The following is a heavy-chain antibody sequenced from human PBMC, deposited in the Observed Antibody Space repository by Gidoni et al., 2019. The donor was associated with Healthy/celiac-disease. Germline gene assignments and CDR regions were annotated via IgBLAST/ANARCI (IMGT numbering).Heavy chain of an antibody. CDR2: IYYSGST. CDR1: GGSISSSSYY. D-gene: IGHD3-10*01. Sequence: QLQLQESGPGLVKPSETLSLTCTVSGGSISSSSYYWGWIRQPPGKGLEWIGRIYYSGSTYYNPSLKSRVTISVDTSKNQFSLKLSSVTAADTAVYYCRGGPVILVAFDIWGQGTMVTVSS. J-gene: IGHJ3*02. V-gene: IGHV4-39*07. CDR3: RGGPVILVAFDI.